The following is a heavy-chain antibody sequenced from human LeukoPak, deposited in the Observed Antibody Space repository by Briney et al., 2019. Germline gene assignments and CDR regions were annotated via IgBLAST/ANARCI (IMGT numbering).Heavy chain of an antibody. CDR1: GYTLSEYG. D-gene: IGHD2-8*01. Sequence: ASVKVSCKASGYTLSEYGISWVRRAPGQGLEWVGWITTYNGGKKYSQKFQGRVTMTTDTSTSTYYMELRSLRSDDTAVYYCARDCSNGVCFPRDYWGQGTLVTVST. V-gene: IGHV1-18*01. CDR3: ARDCSNGVCFPRDY. J-gene: IGHJ4*02. CDR2: ITTYNGGK.